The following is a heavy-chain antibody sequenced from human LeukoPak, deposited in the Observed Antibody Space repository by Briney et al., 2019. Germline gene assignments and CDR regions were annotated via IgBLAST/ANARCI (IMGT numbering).Heavy chain of an antibody. CDR2: INHSGST. CDR1: GGSISGYY. D-gene: IGHD5-18*01. J-gene: IGHJ3*02. V-gene: IGHV4-34*01. CDR3: ARGYSYGYGDAFDI. Sequence: PSETLSLTCTVSGGSISGYYWSWIRQPPGKGLEWIGEINHSGSTNYNPSLKSRVTISVDTSKNQFSLKLSSVTAADTAVYYCARGYSYGYGDAFDIWGQGTMVTVSS.